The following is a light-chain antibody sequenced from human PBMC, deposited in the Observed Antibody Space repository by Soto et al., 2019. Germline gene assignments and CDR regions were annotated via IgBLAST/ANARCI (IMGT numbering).Light chain of an antibody. J-gene: IGLJ1*01. V-gene: IGLV8-61*01. CDR3: VLYMGSGISV. CDR1: SSSVSTSYY. CDR2: STN. Sequence: QTVVTQEPSFSVSPGGTVTLTCGLSSSSVSTSYYPSWYQQTPGQAPRTLMYSTNTRSSGVPDRFSGSILGNKAALTITGAQADDESDYYCVLYMGSGISVFGTGTKLTVL.